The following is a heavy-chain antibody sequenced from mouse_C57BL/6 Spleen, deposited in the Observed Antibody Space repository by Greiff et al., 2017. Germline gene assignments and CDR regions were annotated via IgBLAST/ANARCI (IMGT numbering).Heavy chain of an antibody. J-gene: IGHJ2*01. V-gene: IGHV5-4*01. CDR2: SSDGGSYT. CDR3: ANGEEKDYFDY. Sequence: EVQVVESGGGLVKPGGSLKLSCAASGFTFSSYAMSWVRQTPEKRLEWVATSSDGGSYTYYPDNVKGRFTLSRDNAKNNLYLQMSHLKSEDTAMYYCANGEEKDYFDYWGQGTTRTVSS. CDR1: GFTFSSYA.